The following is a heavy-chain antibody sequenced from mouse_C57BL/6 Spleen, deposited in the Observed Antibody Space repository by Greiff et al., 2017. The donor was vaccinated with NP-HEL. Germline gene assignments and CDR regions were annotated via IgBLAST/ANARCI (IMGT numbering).Heavy chain of an antibody. J-gene: IGHJ4*01. CDR2: ISSGSSTI. CDR1: GFTFSDYG. V-gene: IGHV5-17*01. D-gene: IGHD2-3*01. Sequence: EVMLVESGGGLVKPGGSLKLSCAASGFTFSDYGMHWVRQAPEKGLEWVAYISSGSSTIYYADTVKGRFTISRDNAKNTLFLQMTSLRSEDTAMYYCARDGYYFYYYAMDYWGQGTSVTVSS. CDR3: ARDGYYFYYYAMDY.